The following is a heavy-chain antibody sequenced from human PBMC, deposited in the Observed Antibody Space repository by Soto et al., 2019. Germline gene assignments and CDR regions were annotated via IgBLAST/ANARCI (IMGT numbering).Heavy chain of an antibody. CDR1: GYSITSGYY. J-gene: IGHJ4*02. V-gene: IGHV4-38-2*01. CDR3: ARLPYSYSGYDETYFDY. Sequence: PSDTLSLTCAVSGYSITSGYYWGWIRQPPGKGLEWIGSIYHSGSTYYNPSLKSRVTISVDTPQKLFSLKLSSVTAADTAVYYCARLPYSYSGYDETYFDYWGQGTLVTVSS. D-gene: IGHD5-12*01. CDR2: IYHSGST.